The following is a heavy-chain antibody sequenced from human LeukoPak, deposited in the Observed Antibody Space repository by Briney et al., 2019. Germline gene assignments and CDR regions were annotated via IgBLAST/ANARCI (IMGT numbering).Heavy chain of an antibody. J-gene: IGHJ6*03. CDR2: ISAYNGNT. CDR1: GHTFTSYG. D-gene: IGHD3-22*01. Sequence: ASVKVSCKASGHTFTSYGISWVRQAPGQGLEWMGWISAYNGNTNYAQKLQGRVTMTTDTSTSTAYMELRSLRSDDTAVYYCARVANYYDSSGRGYYMDVWGKGTTVTVSS. CDR3: ARVANYYDSSGRGYYMDV. V-gene: IGHV1-18*01.